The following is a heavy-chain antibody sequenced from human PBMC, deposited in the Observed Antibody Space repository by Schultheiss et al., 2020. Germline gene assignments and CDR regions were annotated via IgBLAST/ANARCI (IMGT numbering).Heavy chain of an antibody. D-gene: IGHD6-19*01. V-gene: IGHV4-38-2*01. CDR2: IYHSGST. CDR1: GYSISSGYY. Sequence: SETLSLTCAVSGYSISSGYYWGWIRQPPGKGLEWIGSIYHSGSTYYNPSLKSRVTISVDTSKNQFSLKLSSVTAADTAVYYCAKGSGVAGTPRWFDPWGQGTLVTVSS. J-gene: IGHJ5*02. CDR3: AKGSGVAGTPRWFDP.